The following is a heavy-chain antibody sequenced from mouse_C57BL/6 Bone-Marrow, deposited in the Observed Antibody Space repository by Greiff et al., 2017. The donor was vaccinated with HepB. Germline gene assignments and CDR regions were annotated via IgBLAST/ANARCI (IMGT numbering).Heavy chain of an antibody. CDR3: PITTVVAPYYAMDY. J-gene: IGHJ4*01. V-gene: IGHV1-64*01. D-gene: IGHD1-1*01. CDR2: IHPNSGST. Sequence: QVQLKQPGAELVKPGASVKLSCKASGYTFTSYWMHWVKQRPGQGLEWIGMIHPNSGSTNYNEKFKSKATLTVDKSSSTSYMQLSSLTSEDSAVYYCPITTVVAPYYAMDYWGQGTSVTGSS. CDR1: GYTFTSYW.